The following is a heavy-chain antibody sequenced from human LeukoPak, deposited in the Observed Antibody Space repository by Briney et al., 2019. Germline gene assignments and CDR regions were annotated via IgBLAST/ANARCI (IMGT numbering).Heavy chain of an antibody. CDR1: GFTFTSYA. J-gene: IGHJ4*02. CDR2: ICGSGGST. CDR3: AKDAMEQWLVPGDY. D-gene: IGHD6-19*01. Sequence: GGSLRLSCAASGFTFTSYAMSWVRQTPGKGLEWVPAICGSGGSTYYADSVKGRFTISTDNSKNTPYLQMNSLRAEDTAVYYCAKDAMEQWLVPGDYWGQGTLVTVSS. V-gene: IGHV3-23*01.